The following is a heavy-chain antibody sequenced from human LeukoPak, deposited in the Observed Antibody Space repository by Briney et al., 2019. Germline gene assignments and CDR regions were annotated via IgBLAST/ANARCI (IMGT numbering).Heavy chain of an antibody. Sequence: GGSLRLTCAASGFTFSYYSMNWVRQAPGKGLEWVSYISSSSSTIYYADSVKGRFTISRDNARDSLYLQMNSLRDEDTAVYYCARSGFSWRGNFDYWGQGTLVTVSS. D-gene: IGHD3-16*01. CDR2: ISSSSSTI. J-gene: IGHJ4*02. V-gene: IGHV3-48*02. CDR1: GFTFSYYS. CDR3: ARSGFSWRGNFDY.